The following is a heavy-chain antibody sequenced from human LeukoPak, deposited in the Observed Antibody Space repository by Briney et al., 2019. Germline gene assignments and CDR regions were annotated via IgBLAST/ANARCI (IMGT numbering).Heavy chain of an antibody. CDR1: GGSISSYY. V-gene: IGHV4-59*01. J-gene: IGHJ4*02. D-gene: IGHD6-13*01. CDR3: ARTSGYSSSWYLYY. CDR2: IYYSGST. Sequence: KPSETLSLTCTVSGGSISSYYWSWIRQPPGKGLEWIGYIYYSGSTNYNPSLKSRVTISVDTSKNQFSLKLSSVTAADTAVYYCARTSGYSSSWYLYYWGQGTLVTVSS.